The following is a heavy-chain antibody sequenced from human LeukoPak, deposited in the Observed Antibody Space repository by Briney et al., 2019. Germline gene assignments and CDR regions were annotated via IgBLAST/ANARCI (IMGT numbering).Heavy chain of an antibody. Sequence: GGSLRLSCAASGFTFSSYAMSWVRQAPGKGLEWVSVISGSGDTTNYADSVKGRFTISRDNSKNTLYLQMSSLRAEDTAVYYCAKSPARVCSSSTCYFDYWGQGTLVTVSS. CDR3: AKSPARVCSSSTCYFDY. D-gene: IGHD2-2*01. J-gene: IGHJ4*02. V-gene: IGHV3-23*01. CDR2: ISGSGDTT. CDR1: GFTFSSYA.